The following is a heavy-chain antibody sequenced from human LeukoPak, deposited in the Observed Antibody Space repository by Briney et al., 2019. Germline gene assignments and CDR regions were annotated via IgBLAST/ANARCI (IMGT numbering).Heavy chain of an antibody. CDR2: INPSGGST. D-gene: IGHD1-14*01. V-gene: IGHV1-46*01. Sequence: GASVKVSCKASGHTFTSYYMHWVRQAPGQGLEWMGIINPSGGSTFYAQKFQGRLTMTRDTSTSTVYIELSSLRSEDTAVYYCARGGNRNCDYWGQGTLVTVSS. CDR3: ARGGNRNCDY. CDR1: GHTFTSYY. J-gene: IGHJ4*02.